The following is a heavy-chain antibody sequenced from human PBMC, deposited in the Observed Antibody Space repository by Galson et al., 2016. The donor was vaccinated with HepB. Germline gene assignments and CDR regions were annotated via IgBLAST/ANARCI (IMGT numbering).Heavy chain of an antibody. CDR1: GGSISTSDYY. J-gene: IGHJ3*02. D-gene: IGHD3-10*01. V-gene: IGHV4-39*01. CDR3: VRKPRNYYGSGKAVFDI. CDR2: VFYRGDT. Sequence: SETLSLTCTVSGGSISTSDYYWAWIRLPPGKGLEWVASVFYRGDTYYSPSLKSRVTISVDTSKNQFFLKLTSVTAADTAVYFCVRKPRNYYGSGKAVFDIWGQGTMVTVSS.